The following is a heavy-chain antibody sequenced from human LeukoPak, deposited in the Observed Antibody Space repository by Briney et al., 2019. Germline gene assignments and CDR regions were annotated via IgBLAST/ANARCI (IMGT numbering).Heavy chain of an antibody. D-gene: IGHD6-13*01. J-gene: IGHJ2*01. V-gene: IGHV4-39*01. Sequence: SGTLSLTCSVSGGLISGTIYYWAWLRQPPGKGLEWIGSVYYSGRNYYNPSLKSRVTISVDMSKNQFSLKLSSVTAADTAVYYCARRENPGIAAAYWYFDLWGRGTLVTVST. CDR2: VYYSGRN. CDR1: GGLISGTIYY. CDR3: ARRENPGIAAAYWYFDL.